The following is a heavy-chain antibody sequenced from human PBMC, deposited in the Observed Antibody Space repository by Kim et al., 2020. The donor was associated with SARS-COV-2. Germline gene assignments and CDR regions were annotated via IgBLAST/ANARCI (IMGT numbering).Heavy chain of an antibody. V-gene: IGHV4-39*01. CDR3: ARLAYYYDSSGFNWFDP. D-gene: IGHD3-22*01. CDR2: IYYSGST. Sequence: SETLSLTCTVSGGSISSSSYYWGWIRQPPGKGLEWIGSIYYSGSTYYNLSLKSRVTISVDTSKNQFSLKLSSVTAADTAVYYCARLAYYYDSSGFNWFDPWGQGTLVTVSS. CDR1: GGSISSSSYY. J-gene: IGHJ5*02.